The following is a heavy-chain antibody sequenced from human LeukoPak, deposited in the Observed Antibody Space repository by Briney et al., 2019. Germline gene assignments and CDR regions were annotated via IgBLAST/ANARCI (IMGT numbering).Heavy chain of an antibody. CDR2: IYHSGST. CDR3: ARHTVTPYYFDY. CDR1: GVSISSTNW. Sequence: SETLSLTCAVSGVSISSTNWWSWVRQPPGKGLEWMGEIYHSGSTNYNPSLKSRVTISLDKSKNQFSLKLSSVTAADTAVYYCARHTVTPYYFDYWGQGTLVTVSS. V-gene: IGHV4-4*02. J-gene: IGHJ4*02. D-gene: IGHD4-17*01.